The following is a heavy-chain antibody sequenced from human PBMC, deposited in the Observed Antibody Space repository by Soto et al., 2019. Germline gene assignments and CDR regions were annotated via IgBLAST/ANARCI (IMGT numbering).Heavy chain of an antibody. V-gene: IGHV1-18*01. Sequence: ASVKVSCKASGYTFTSYGISWVRQAPGQGLEWMGWISAYNGNTNYAQKLQGRVTMTTDTSTSTAYMELRSLRSDDTAVYYCARDQLDWSVGVVLDIGGKGKRVTVS. D-gene: IGHD2-8*02. J-gene: IGHJ3*02. CDR3: ARDQLDWSVGVVLDI. CDR1: GYTFTSYG. CDR2: ISAYNGNT.